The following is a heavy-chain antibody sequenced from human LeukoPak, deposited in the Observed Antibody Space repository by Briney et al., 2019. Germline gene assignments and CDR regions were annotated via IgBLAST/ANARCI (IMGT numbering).Heavy chain of an antibody. D-gene: IGHD1/OR15-1a*01. CDR1: EFTVTSKY. V-gene: IGHV3-53*01. CDR2: IYGAGTT. Sequence: QPGGSLRLSCAASEFTVTSKYMSWVRQAPGKGLEWVSTIYGAGTTYYADSVKGRFTISRDNSKNTLYLQMDSLRVEDTAVYYCARGGSNWYNAYFDYWGQGTLVTVSS. J-gene: IGHJ4*02. CDR3: ARGGSNWYNAYFDY.